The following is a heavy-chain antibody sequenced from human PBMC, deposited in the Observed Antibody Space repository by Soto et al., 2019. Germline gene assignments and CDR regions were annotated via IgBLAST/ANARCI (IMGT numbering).Heavy chain of an antibody. V-gene: IGHV4-61*01. D-gene: IGHD3-3*01. CDR1: GGSFKSGSYS. CDR3: ARDFAYFDS. J-gene: IGHJ4*02. Sequence: NPSETLSLTCTVSGGSFKSGSYSWSWMRQPPGKGLEWIGYVYHTGRTSYNPSLKSRVSISMDTSKNQFSLNLDSVTAADTAVYFCARDFAYFDSWGQGTLVTVSS. CDR2: VYHTGRT.